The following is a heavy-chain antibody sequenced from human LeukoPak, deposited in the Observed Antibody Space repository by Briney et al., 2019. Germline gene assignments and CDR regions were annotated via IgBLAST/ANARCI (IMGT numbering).Heavy chain of an antibody. Sequence: SETLSLTCTVSGGSISSGVYYWSWIRQHPGKGLEWIGYIYYSGSTYYNPSLKSRVTISVDTSKNQFSLKLSSVTAADTAVYYCARADYDSSGYYSLDYWGQGTLVTVSS. D-gene: IGHD3-22*01. CDR1: GGSISSGVYY. V-gene: IGHV4-31*03. CDR2: IYYSGST. J-gene: IGHJ4*02. CDR3: ARADYDSSGYYSLDY.